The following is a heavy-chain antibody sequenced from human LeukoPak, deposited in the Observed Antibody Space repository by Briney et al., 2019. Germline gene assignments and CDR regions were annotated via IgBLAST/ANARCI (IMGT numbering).Heavy chain of an antibody. CDR1: GFTVSSNY. D-gene: IGHD3-3*01. CDR3: ARDHHDFWSGYYTGGFDY. V-gene: IGHV3-53*01. CDR2: IYSGGST. J-gene: IGHJ4*02. Sequence: GGSLRLSCAASGFTVSSNYMSWVRQAPGKGLEWVSVIYSGGSTYYADSVKGRFTISRDNSKNTLYLQMNSLRAEDTAVYYCARDHHDFWSGYYTGGFDYWGQGTLVTVSS.